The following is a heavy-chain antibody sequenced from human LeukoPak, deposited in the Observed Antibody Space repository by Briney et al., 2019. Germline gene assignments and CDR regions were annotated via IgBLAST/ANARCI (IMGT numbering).Heavy chain of an antibody. J-gene: IGHJ3*01. Sequence: PSETLSLICTVSGGSISSYYWSWIRQPPGKGLEWIGYIYYTGTTNYNPSLKSRVTISVDISKNHFALKLSSVTAADTAVYYCASGYFGDAFDVWGQGTMVTVSS. D-gene: IGHD3-9*01. V-gene: IGHV4-59*08. CDR2: IYYTGTT. CDR3: ASGYFGDAFDV. CDR1: GGSISSYY.